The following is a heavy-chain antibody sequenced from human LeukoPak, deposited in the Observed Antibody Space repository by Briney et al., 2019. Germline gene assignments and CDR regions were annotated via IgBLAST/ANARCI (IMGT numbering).Heavy chain of an antibody. J-gene: IGHJ5*01. CDR1: GGSISSSSYY. CDR3: VSPKTNGWFDS. Sequence: SETLSLTCTVSGGSISSSSYYWGWIRQPPGKGLEWIGSIYYSGSTYYNPSPKSRVTITIDTSKNQFSLKLRSVTAADTAVYYCVSPKTNGWFDSWGQGSLVTVSS. V-gene: IGHV4-39*07. CDR2: IYYSGST. D-gene: IGHD2-8*01.